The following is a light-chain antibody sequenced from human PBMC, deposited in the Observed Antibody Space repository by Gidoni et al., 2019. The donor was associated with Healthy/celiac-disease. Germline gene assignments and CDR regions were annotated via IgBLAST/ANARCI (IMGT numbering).Light chain of an antibody. CDR2: GNS. CDR1: SSNIGAGYD. CDR3: QSYDSSLSGSGV. J-gene: IGLJ3*02. Sequence: QSVLKQPPSVSGAPGQRVTISCTGSSSNIGAGYDVPWYQQLPGTAPKLLIYGNSNRPSGVPDRFSGSKSGTSASLAITGLQAEDEADYYCQSYDSSLSGSGVFGGGTKLTVL. V-gene: IGLV1-40*01.